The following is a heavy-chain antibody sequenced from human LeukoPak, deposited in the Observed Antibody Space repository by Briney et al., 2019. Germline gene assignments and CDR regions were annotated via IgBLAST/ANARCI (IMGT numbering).Heavy chain of an antibody. Sequence: RASVKVSCKASGYTFTGYYMHWVRQAPGQGLEWMGWINPNSGGTNYAQKFQGRVTMTRDTSISTAYMELSRLRSDDTAVYYCARDWIAVAAVGIVGDWGQGTTVTVSS. J-gene: IGHJ6*02. D-gene: IGHD6-19*01. CDR2: INPNSGGT. CDR3: ARDWIAVAAVGIVGD. V-gene: IGHV1-2*02. CDR1: GYTFTGYY.